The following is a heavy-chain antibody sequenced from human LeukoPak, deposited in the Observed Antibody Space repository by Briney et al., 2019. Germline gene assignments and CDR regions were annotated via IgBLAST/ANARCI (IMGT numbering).Heavy chain of an antibody. Sequence: ASVKVSCKASGGTFSSYAISWVRQAPGQGLEWMGRIIPILGIANYAQKFQGRVTITADKSTSTAYMELSSLRSEDTAVYYCARTIVGATGNFDYWGQGTLVTVSS. CDR2: IIPILGIA. D-gene: IGHD1-26*01. J-gene: IGHJ4*02. V-gene: IGHV1-69*04. CDR3: ARTIVGATGNFDY. CDR1: GGTFSSYA.